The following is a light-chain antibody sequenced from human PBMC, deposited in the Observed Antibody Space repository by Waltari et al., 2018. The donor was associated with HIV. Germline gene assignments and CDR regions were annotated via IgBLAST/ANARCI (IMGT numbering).Light chain of an antibody. CDR2: QSS. CDR1: QTVNKG. CDR3: QQYNSLPWT. Sequence: DIQLTQSPSTLSTSVGDRVIITCRASQTVNKGLAWYQQKLGRAPRVIIYQSSTLENGVPSRFSGSASGVDFTLTISSLQPEDLGTYYCQQYNSLPWTFGQGTRVEV. J-gene: IGKJ1*01. V-gene: IGKV1-5*03.